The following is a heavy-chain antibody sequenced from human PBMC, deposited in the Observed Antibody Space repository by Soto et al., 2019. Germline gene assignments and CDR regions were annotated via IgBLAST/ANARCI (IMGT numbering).Heavy chain of an antibody. J-gene: IGHJ1*01. D-gene: IGHD1-20*01. CDR3: ASDRSLGSNWYYYLES. Sequence: GGSLILSCTASGFTFSSRAMNWVRQFPGRGLEWVSYISSSSSNIDYADSVKGRFTVSRDNAKNSLYLQMNTLRDEDTAVYYCASDRSLGSNWYYYLESWGQGTLVTVSS. CDR2: ISSSSSNI. CDR1: GFTFSSRA. V-gene: IGHV3-48*02.